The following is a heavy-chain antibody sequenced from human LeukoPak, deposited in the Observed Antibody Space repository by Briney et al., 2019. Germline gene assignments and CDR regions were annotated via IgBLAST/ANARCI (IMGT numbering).Heavy chain of an antibody. J-gene: IGHJ4*02. V-gene: IGHV4-34*01. D-gene: IGHD2-15*01. CDR2: INHSGST. CDR1: GGSFSGYY. Sequence: SEALSLTCAVYGGSFSGYYWSWIRQPPGKGLEWIGEINHSGSTNYNPSLKSRVTISVDTSKNQFSLKLSSVTAADTAVYYCARGSILDYWGQGILVTVSS. CDR3: ARGSILDY.